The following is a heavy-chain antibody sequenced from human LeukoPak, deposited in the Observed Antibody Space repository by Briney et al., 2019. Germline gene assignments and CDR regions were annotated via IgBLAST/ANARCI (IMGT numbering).Heavy chain of an antibody. Sequence: GGSLRLSCAASGFTFNSYSMTWVRQAPGKGLEWVANIKQDGSDKYYVDSVKGRFTISRDNAKNTLYLQMNSLRAEDTAVYYCARDRGYRFDPWGQGTLVTVSS. CDR3: ARDRGYRFDP. J-gene: IGHJ5*02. CDR2: IKQDGSDK. D-gene: IGHD5-18*01. V-gene: IGHV3-7*03. CDR1: GFTFNSYS.